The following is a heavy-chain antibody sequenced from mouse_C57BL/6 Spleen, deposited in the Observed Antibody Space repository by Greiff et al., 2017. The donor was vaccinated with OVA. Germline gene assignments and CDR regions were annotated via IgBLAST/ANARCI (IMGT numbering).Heavy chain of an antibody. CDR3: ARNRNGYEYYYAMDY. V-gene: IGHV2-2*01. D-gene: IGHD2-2*01. CDR2: IGSGGST. J-gene: IGHJ4*01. Sequence: QVQLQQSGPGLVQPSQSLSITCTVSGFSLTSYGVHWVRQSPGKGLEWLGVIGSGGSTDYNAAFISRLSISKDNSKSKVFFKMNSLQADDTARYYGARNRNGYEYYYAMDYWGQGTSVTVSS. CDR1: GFSLTSYG.